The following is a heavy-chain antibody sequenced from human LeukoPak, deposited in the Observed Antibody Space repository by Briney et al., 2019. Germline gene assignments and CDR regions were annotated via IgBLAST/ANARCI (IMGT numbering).Heavy chain of an antibody. CDR2: ISYDGSNK. V-gene: IGHV3-30*18. D-gene: IGHD1-26*01. CDR3: AKSASDGGATFDYFDY. J-gene: IGHJ4*02. CDR1: GFTFSSYG. Sequence: PGGPLRLSCAASGFTFSSYGMHWVRQAPGKGLEWVAVISYDGSNKYYADSVKGRFTIPRDNSKNTLYLQMNSLRAEDTAVYYCAKSASDGGATFDYFDYWGQGTLVTVSS.